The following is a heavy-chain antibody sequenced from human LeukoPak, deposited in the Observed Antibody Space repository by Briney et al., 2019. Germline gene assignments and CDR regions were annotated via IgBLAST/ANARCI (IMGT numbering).Heavy chain of an antibody. D-gene: IGHD2-2*01. V-gene: IGHV3-21*01. CDR2: ISSSSSYI. CDR3: ARSEPYAVVPAAKGFDP. Sequence: GGSLRLSCAASGFTFSSYSMNWVRQAPGKGLEWVSSISSSSSYIYYADSVKGRFTISRDNAKNSLYLQMNSLRAEDTAVYYCARSEPYAVVPAAKGFDPWGQGTLVTVSS. CDR1: GFTFSSYS. J-gene: IGHJ5*02.